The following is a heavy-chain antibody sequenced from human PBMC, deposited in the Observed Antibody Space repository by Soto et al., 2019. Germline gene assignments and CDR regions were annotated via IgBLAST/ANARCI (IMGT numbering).Heavy chain of an antibody. CDR1: GFTFSSYE. CDR2: ISSSGSTI. V-gene: IGHV3-48*03. J-gene: IGHJ4*02. CDR3: ARVLDHFDY. Sequence: PGGSLRLSCAASGFTFSSYEMNWVRQAPGKGLEWVSYISSSGSTIYYADSVKGRFTISRDNAKNSLYLQMNSLRAEDTAVYYCARVLDHFDYWGQGTLVTVSS.